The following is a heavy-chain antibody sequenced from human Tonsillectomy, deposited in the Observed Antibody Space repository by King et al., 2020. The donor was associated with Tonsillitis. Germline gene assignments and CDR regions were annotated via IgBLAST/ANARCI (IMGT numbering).Heavy chain of an antibody. Sequence: QLVQSGGGLVQPGGSLILSCAASGFSFNSDWMSWVRQAPGKGLEWVADINQDGSKTYYVASVRGRFTISRDNAKNSVYLQMYSLRAEDTAVYYCARDQHCGSDCYTLDVWGQGTLVTVSS. J-gene: IGHJ4*02. CDR2: INQDGSKT. CDR3: ARDQHCGSDCYTLDV. D-gene: IGHD2-21*02. CDR1: GFSFNSDW. V-gene: IGHV3-7*03.